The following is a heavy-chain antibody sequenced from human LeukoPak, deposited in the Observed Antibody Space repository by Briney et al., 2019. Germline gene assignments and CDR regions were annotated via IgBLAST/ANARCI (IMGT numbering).Heavy chain of an antibody. V-gene: IGHV3-23*01. Sequence: GGSLRLSCAASGFTFRNYGMSWVRQAPGKGLEWVSAIETGGARTYYADSVKGRFTISRDNSKNTLYLQMNSLRAEDTAVYYCAKDFTYDSSSPWGQGTLVTVSS. CDR3: AKDFTYDSSSP. J-gene: IGHJ5*02. CDR2: IETGGART. CDR1: GFTFRNYG. D-gene: IGHD3-22*01.